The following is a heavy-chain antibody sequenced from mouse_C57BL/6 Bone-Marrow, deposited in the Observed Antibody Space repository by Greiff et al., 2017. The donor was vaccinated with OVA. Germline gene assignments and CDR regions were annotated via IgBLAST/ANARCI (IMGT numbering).Heavy chain of an antibody. CDR2: INPNYGTT. Sequence: EVKLQESGPELVKPGASVKISCKASGYSFTDYNMHWVKQSNGKSLEWIGVINPNYGTTSYNQKFKGKATLTVDQSSSTAYMQLNSLTSEDSAVYFCARSRDGYLWYFDVWGTGTTVTVSS. V-gene: IGHV1-39*01. CDR3: ARSRDGYLWYFDV. CDR1: GYSFTDYN. D-gene: IGHD2-3*01. J-gene: IGHJ1*03.